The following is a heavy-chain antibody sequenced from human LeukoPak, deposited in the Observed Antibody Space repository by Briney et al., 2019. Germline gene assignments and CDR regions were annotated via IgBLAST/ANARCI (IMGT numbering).Heavy chain of an antibody. Sequence: PSETQSLTCTVSGGSISSYYWTWIRQPAGKGLEWIGRIYASGTSNYNPSLKSRVTISADKSKNQFSLRLSSVTAADTAVYYCARGLDGYGTFDYWGQGTLVTVSS. CDR2: IYASGTS. J-gene: IGHJ4*02. CDR3: ARGLDGYGTFDY. V-gene: IGHV4-4*07. CDR1: GGSISSYY. D-gene: IGHD5-24*01.